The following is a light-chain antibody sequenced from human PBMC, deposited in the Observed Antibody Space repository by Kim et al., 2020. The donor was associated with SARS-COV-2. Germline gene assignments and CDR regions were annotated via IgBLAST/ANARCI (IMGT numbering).Light chain of an antibody. J-gene: IGLJ3*02. V-gene: IGLV7-46*01. CDR3: LLSYSGAHWV. CDR2: DTS. CDR1: TGAVTSGHY. Sequence: QAVVTQEPSLTVSPGGTVTLTCGSSTGAVTSGHYPYWFQQKPGQAPRTLIYDTSNKHSWTPARFSGSLLGGKAALTLSGAQPEDEAEYYCLLSYSGAHWVFGGGTKFTVL.